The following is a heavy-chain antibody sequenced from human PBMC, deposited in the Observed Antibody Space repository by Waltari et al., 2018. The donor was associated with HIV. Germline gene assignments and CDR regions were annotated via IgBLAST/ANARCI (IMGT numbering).Heavy chain of an antibody. J-gene: IGHJ5*02. CDR2: INHSGST. V-gene: IGHV4-34*01. Sequence: QVQLQQWGAGLLKPSETLSLTCAVHAVSFSGYYWSWCRQPPGKGLEWIGEINHSGSTNYNPSLKSRVTISVDTSKNQFSLKLSSVTAADTAVYYCARHGNYGDYVFDPWGQGTLVTVSS. CDR1: AVSFSGYY. CDR3: ARHGNYGDYVFDP. D-gene: IGHD4-17*01.